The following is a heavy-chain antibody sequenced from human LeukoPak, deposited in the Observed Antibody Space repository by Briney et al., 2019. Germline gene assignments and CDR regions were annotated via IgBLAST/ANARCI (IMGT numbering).Heavy chain of an antibody. CDR1: GGSISSYY. CDR2: IYYSGST. CDR3: ARVYSSSSGEVDY. D-gene: IGHD6-6*01. V-gene: IGHV4-59*01. Sequence: PSETLSLTCTVSGGSISSYYWSWIRQPPGKGLEWIGYIYYSGSTNYNPSLKSRVTISVDTSKNQFSLKLSSVTAADTAVYYCARVYSSSSGEVDYWGQGTLVTVSS. J-gene: IGHJ4*02.